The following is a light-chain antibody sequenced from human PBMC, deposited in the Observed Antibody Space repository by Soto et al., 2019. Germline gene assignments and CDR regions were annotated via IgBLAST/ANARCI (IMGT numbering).Light chain of an antibody. V-gene: IGKV1-5*03. CDR1: QSIDKW. CDR3: QQYSKYPWT. J-gene: IGKJ1*01. Sequence: DLQMTQSPSMLSASVGDRVTVTCRASQSIDKWLAWYQQKPGKAPKLLMYKASLLQSGIPSRFSGSGSGTEFTLTISSLQPDDVASYYCQQYSKYPWTFGQGTKVEV. CDR2: KAS.